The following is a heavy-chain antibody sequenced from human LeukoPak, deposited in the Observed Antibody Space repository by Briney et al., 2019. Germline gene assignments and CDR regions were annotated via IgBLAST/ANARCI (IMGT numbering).Heavy chain of an antibody. CDR1: GGSISSGGFY. Sequence: SQTLSLTCTVSGGSISSGGFYWSWIRQPPGKGLEWIGYIYQSGSTYYNPSLKSRVTISVDRSKNQFSLNLSSVTAADTAMYYCARYREFVRFYGFDIWGQGTVVTVSS. CDR3: ARYREFVRFYGFDI. V-gene: IGHV4-30-2*01. CDR2: IYQSGST. J-gene: IGHJ3*02. D-gene: IGHD3-3*01.